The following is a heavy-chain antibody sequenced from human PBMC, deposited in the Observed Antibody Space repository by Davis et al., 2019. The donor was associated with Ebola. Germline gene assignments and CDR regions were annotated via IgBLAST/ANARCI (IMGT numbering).Heavy chain of an antibody. D-gene: IGHD2-15*01. CDR2: FYYSGST. V-gene: IGHV4-39*01. J-gene: IGHJ4*02. Sequence: SETLSLTCTVSGGSISSSFYYWGWIRQPPEKGLEWIGSFYYSGSTYYNPSLKSRVTIFGDTSKNQFSLKLSSVTAADTAMYYCASGYSPYYFDYWGQGTLVTVSS. CDR3: ASGYSPYYFDY. CDR1: GGSISSSFYY.